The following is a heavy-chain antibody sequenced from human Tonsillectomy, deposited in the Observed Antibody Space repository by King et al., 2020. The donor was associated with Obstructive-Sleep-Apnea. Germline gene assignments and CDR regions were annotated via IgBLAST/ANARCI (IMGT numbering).Heavy chain of an antibody. J-gene: IGHJ1*01. CDR2: LYYSGST. CDR1: GGSISSSSYY. CDR3: AREIVVVVATPEYFQH. V-gene: IGHV4-39*07. Sequence: QLQESGPGLVKPSETLSLTCTVSGGSISSSSYYLGWIRQPPGKGLEWIGSLYYSGSTHYNPSLKSRVTISVHTSNNQFSLRLSSVTAAHTAVYYCAREIVVVVATPEYFQHWGQGTLVTVSS. D-gene: IGHD2-15*01.